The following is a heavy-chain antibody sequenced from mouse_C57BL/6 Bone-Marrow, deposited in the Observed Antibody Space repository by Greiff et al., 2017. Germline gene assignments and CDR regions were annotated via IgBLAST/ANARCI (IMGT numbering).Heavy chain of an antibody. CDR2: INPGSGGT. CDR1: GYAFTNYL. J-gene: IGHJ4*01. D-gene: IGHD1-1*01. V-gene: IGHV1-54*01. CDR3: ARLTTVVATDAMDY. Sequence: QVQLQQSGAELVRPGTSVKVSCKASGYAFTNYLIEWVKQRPGQGLEWIGVINPGSGGTNYNEKFKGKATLTADKSSSTAYMQRSSLTSEDSAVYFCARLTTVVATDAMDYWGQGTSVTVSS.